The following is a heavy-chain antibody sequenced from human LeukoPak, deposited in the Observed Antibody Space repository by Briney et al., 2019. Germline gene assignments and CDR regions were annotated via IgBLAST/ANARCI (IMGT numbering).Heavy chain of an antibody. J-gene: IGHJ6*02. CDR2: IIPIFGTA. CDR3: ARALDTAMAAYGMDV. CDR1: GGTFSSYA. Sequence: ASVKVSCKASGGTFSSYAISWVRQAPGQGLEWMGGIIPIFGTANYAQKFQGRVTITTDESTSTVYMELSSLRSEDTAVYYCARALDTAMAAYGMDVWGQGTTVTVS. V-gene: IGHV1-69*05. D-gene: IGHD5-18*01.